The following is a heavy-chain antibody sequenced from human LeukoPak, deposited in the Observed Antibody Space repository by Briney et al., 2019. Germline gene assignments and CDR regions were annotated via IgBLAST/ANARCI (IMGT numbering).Heavy chain of an antibody. V-gene: IGHV3-21*01. CDR3: ARGGRYCSGGTCYGTFDI. Sequence: SGGSLRLSCAASGFASSTYSMGWVRQAPGKGLEWVSSMSGGSDYIYYAESLKGRFTMSRDNAKNSLYLQMNGLRAEDTALYYCARGGRYCSGGTCYGTFDIWGQGTTVTVSS. J-gene: IGHJ3*02. CDR1: GFASSTYS. D-gene: IGHD2-15*01. CDR2: MSGGSDYI.